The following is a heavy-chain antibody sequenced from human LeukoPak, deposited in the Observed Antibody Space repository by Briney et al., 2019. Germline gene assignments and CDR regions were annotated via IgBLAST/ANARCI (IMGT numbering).Heavy chain of an antibody. CDR1: GYTFTSSD. CDR3: ARGRSGLAAAGTYDY. Sequence: GASVKVSCKASGYTFTSSDINWVRQATGQGLEWMGWINPKSGRTGYAKKFQARVSMTMNTSTSTAYMEVSSLRFEDTAVYYCARGRSGLAAAGTYDYWGQGTLITVSS. V-gene: IGHV1-8*01. J-gene: IGHJ4*02. D-gene: IGHD6-13*01. CDR2: INPKSGRT.